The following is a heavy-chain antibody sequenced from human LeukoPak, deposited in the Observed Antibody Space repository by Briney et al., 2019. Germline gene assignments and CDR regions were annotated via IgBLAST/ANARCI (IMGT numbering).Heavy chain of an antibody. CDR1: GFTFNAYA. V-gene: IGHV3-9*01. D-gene: IGHD6-13*01. J-gene: IGHJ3*01. Sequence: GGSLRLSCAASGFTFNAYAMHWVRQAPGKGLEWVSGIGWNSVVRGYADSVRGRFTISKDNAKNSLYLQMNSLRPEDTALYYCTKRARKGIGAAGDGYDVWGEGTMVTVSS. CDR2: IGWNSVVR. CDR3: TKRARKGIGAAGDGYDV.